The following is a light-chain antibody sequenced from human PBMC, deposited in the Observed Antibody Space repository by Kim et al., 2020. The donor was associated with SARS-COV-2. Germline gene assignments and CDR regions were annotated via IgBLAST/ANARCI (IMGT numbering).Light chain of an antibody. CDR1: QSVNTH. CDR2: DAT. V-gene: IGKV3-15*01. J-gene: IGKJ2*01. CDR3: QQSNNWPYT. Sequence: SLAREETVTLSCRASQSVNTHFAWHQQTPGQAPRVLIYDATTRATGIPARFSGSGSGTEFTLTISRLQSEDFAVYYCQQSNNWPYTFGQGTKLEIK.